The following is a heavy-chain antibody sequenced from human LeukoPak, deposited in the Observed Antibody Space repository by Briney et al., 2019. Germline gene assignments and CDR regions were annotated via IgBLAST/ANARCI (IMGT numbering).Heavy chain of an antibody. CDR3: ATTDSSGYYGDY. V-gene: IGHV4-31*03. Sequence: SQTLSLTCTVSGGXISSGGYYWSWLRQHPGKGLEWIGYIYYSGSTYYNPSLKSRVTISVDTSKNQFSLKLSSVTAADTAVYYCATTDSSGYYGDYWGQGTLVTVSS. CDR2: IYYSGST. J-gene: IGHJ4*02. D-gene: IGHD3-22*01. CDR1: GGXISSGGYY.